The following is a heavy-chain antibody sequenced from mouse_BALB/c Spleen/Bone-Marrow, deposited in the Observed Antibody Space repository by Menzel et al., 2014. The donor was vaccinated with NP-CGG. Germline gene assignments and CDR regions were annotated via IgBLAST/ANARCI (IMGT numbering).Heavy chain of an antibody. CDR3: ARDRGFGYDRTMDY. CDR1: GFSLTSYG. CDR2: IWAGGST. J-gene: IGHJ4*01. D-gene: IGHD2-2*01. Sequence: QVQLKDSGPGLVSPSQSLSITCTVSGFSLTSYGLHWVRQPPGKGLEWLGVIWAGGSTNYNSALMSRLSISKDNSKSQVFLKMNSLQTDDTAMYFCARDRGFGYDRTMDYWGQGTSVTVSS. V-gene: IGHV2-9*02.